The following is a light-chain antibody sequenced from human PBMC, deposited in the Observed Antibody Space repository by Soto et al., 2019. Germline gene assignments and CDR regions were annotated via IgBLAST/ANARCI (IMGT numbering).Light chain of an antibody. CDR1: SSDVGGYNF. CDR2: DVN. Sequence: QSALTQPRSVSGSPGQSVTISCTGTSSDVGGYNFVSWYQHHPGKAPKLMIYDVNKRPSGVPDRFSGSKSGNTASLSISGLQAADEADYYCCSYAGSSTSVFGGGTKLTVL. CDR3: CSYAGSSTSV. V-gene: IGLV2-11*01. J-gene: IGLJ2*01.